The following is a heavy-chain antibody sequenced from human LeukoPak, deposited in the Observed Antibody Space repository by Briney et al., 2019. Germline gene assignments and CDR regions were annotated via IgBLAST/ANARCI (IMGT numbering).Heavy chain of an antibody. CDR3: ARMAGTFAWFDP. CDR1: GGSISSSNW. Sequence: SETLSLTCAVSGGSISSSNWWSWVRQPPGKGLEWIGSIYYSGSTYYNPSLKSRVTISVDTSKNQFSLKLSSVTAADTAVYYCARMAGTFAWFDPWGQGTLVTVSS. D-gene: IGHD6-19*01. CDR2: IYYSGST. V-gene: IGHV4-39*01. J-gene: IGHJ5*02.